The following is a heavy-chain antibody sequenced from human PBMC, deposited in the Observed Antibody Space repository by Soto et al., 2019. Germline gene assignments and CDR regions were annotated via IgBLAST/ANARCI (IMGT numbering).Heavy chain of an antibody. CDR3: ARGTVTGSESNYYYYGMDV. V-gene: IGHV1-69*13. J-gene: IGHJ6*02. Sequence: ASVKVSCKASGGTFNSYAIDWVRQAPGQGLEWMGGIIPIFGTTNYARKLQGRVKLTADESTRTAYMELSTLRSEDTAVYYCARGTVTGSESNYYYYGMDVWGQGTTVTVSS. CDR2: IIPIFGTT. D-gene: IGHD1-1*01. CDR1: GGTFNSYA.